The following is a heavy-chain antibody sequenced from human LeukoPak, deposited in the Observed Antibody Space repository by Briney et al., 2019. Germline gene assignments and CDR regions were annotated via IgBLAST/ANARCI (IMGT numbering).Heavy chain of an antibody. D-gene: IGHD2-15*01. Sequence: GESLKISCKGSGYSFTSYWIGWVRQMPGKGLEWMGIIYPGDSDTRYSPSFQGQVTISADKSISTAYLQWSSLKASDTAMYYCARGYCSGGSCYYPYAFDIWGQGTMVTVSS. CDR3: ARGYCSGGSCYYPYAFDI. CDR2: IYPGDSDT. CDR1: GYSFTSYW. J-gene: IGHJ3*02. V-gene: IGHV5-51*01.